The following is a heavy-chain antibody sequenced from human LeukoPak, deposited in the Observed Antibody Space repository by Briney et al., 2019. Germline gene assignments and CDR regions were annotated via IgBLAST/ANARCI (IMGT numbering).Heavy chain of an antibody. J-gene: IGHJ6*03. CDR1: GGSISSYY. V-gene: IGHV4-4*07. CDR3: ARGYSSSWYEPLYYYYYMDV. D-gene: IGHD6-13*01. CDR2: IYTSGRT. Sequence: SETLSLTCTVSGGSISSYYWSWIWQPAGKGLEWIGRIYTSGRTNYNPSLKSRVPMSVDTSKSQFSLKLSSVTAADTAVYYCARGYSSSWYEPLYYYYYMDVWGKGTTVTVSS.